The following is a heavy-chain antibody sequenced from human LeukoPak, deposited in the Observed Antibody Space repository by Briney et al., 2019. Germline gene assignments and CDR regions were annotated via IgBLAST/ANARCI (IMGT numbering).Heavy chain of an antibody. D-gene: IGHD3-3*01. CDR1: GFTFSSYG. Sequence: SGGSLRLSCAASGFTFSSYGMHWVRQAPGKGLEWVAVISYDGSNKYYADSVKGRFTISRDNSKNTLYLQMNSLRAEDTAVYYCARATYYDFWSGYPYPYYFDYWGQGTLVTVSS. J-gene: IGHJ4*02. CDR2: ISYDGSNK. V-gene: IGHV3-30*03. CDR3: ARATYYDFWSGYPYPYYFDY.